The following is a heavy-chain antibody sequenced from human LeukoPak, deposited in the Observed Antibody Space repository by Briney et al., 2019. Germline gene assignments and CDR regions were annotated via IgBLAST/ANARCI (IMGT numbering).Heavy chain of an antibody. CDR3: AKDIGYYDSSGQETPWYFDL. CDR2: IIWNSVSI. J-gene: IGHJ2*01. D-gene: IGHD3-22*01. CDR1: GFTFDDYA. V-gene: IGHV3-9*01. Sequence: GGSLRLSCAASGFTFDDYAMHWVRQAPGKGLEWVSGIIWNSVSIGYADSVKGRFTISRDNAKNSLYLQMNSLRAEDTALYYCAKDIGYYDSSGQETPWYFDLWGRGTLVTVSS.